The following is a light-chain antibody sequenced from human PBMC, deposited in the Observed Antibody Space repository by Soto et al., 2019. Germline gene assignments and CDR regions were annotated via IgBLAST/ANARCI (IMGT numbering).Light chain of an antibody. Sequence: PGERATLSCRATQSVSSNYLAWYQQKPGQAPRLLIYIASRRATGIPDRFSGSGSGTDFTLTISRLEPEDFAVYYCQQYGTSPWTFGQGNKVEIK. CDR3: QQYGTSPWT. V-gene: IGKV3-20*01. J-gene: IGKJ1*01. CDR2: IAS. CDR1: QSVSSNY.